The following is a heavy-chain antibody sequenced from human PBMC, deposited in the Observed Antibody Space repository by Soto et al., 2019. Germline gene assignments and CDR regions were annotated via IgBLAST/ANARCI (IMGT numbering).Heavy chain of an antibody. CDR1: GFTFNNYA. CDR3: AKGRGGSGSLTPRVDF. V-gene: IGHV3-23*01. CDR2: IMGGGDTT. Sequence: EVQLLESGGGLVQPGGSLRLPCAASGFTFNNYAMTWVRQAPGKGLGWVSAIMGGGDTTSYADSVKGRFTVSRDGSKNTLYLQMSSLRAEDTALYYCAKGRGGSGSLTPRVDFWGQGTLVTVSS. D-gene: IGHD3-10*01. J-gene: IGHJ4*02.